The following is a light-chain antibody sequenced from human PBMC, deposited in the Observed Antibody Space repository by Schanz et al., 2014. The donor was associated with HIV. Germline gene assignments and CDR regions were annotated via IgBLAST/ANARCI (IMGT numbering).Light chain of an antibody. CDR2: DAS. CDR1: QSVSSY. CDR3: QQSHSAPWT. Sequence: ETVMTQSPATLSVSPGERVTLSCRASQSVSSYLAWYQQKPGQAPRLLIYDASNRATGIPARFSGSGSGTDFTLTISSLEPEDFATYYCQQSHSAPWTFGQGTKVEIK. V-gene: IGKV3-11*01. J-gene: IGKJ1*01.